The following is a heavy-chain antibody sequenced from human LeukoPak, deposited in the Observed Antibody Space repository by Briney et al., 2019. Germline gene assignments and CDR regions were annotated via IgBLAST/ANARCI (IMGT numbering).Heavy chain of an antibody. CDR2: IWYDGSNK. J-gene: IGHJ4*02. CDR3: AKDGRAYYYDSSGYYSDYFDY. CDR1: GFTFSSYG. V-gene: IGHV3-33*06. Sequence: QPGRPLRLSCAASGFTFSSYGMHWVRQAPGKGLEWVAVIWYDGSNKYYADSVKGRFTISRDNSKNTLYLQMNSLRAEDTAVYYCAKDGRAYYYDSSGYYSDYFDYWGQGTLVTVSS. D-gene: IGHD3-22*01.